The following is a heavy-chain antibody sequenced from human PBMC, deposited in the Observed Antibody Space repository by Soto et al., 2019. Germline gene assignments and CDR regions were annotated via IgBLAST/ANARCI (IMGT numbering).Heavy chain of an antibody. Sequence: LRLSCAASGFTFSRYSMNWVRQAPGKGLEWVSSISSTTNYIYYADSMKGRFTVSRDNAKNSVYLDMNSLSAEDTAVYYCARESEDLTSNFDYWGQGTLVTVSS. J-gene: IGHJ4*02. CDR1: GFTFSRYS. V-gene: IGHV3-21*01. CDR3: ARESEDLTSNFDY. CDR2: ISSTTNYI.